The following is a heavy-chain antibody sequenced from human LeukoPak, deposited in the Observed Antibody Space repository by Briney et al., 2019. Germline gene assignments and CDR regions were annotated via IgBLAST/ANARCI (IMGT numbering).Heavy chain of an antibody. V-gene: IGHV4-39*01. D-gene: IGHD3/OR15-3a*01. CDR1: GVSISSSNSY. CDR2: IYYSGNT. Sequence: SETLSLTCTVSGVSISSSNSYWGWIRQPPGKGLEWIGSIYYSGNTYYDASLKSQVSISIDTSKNRFSLKLTSVTAADTAVYYCARQTGSGLFILPGGQGTLVTVSS. J-gene: IGHJ4*02. CDR3: ARQTGSGLFILP.